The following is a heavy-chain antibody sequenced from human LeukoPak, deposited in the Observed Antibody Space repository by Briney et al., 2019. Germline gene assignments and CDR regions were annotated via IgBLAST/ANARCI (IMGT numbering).Heavy chain of an antibody. J-gene: IGHJ4*02. V-gene: IGHV3-23*01. CDR3: AKTAPLYDSSGYYRDY. CDR1: GFTFSSYE. CDR2: ISGSSGST. Sequence: GGSLRLSCAASGFTFSSYEMNWVRQAPGKGLEWVSAISGSSGSTYYADSVKGRFTISRDNSKNTLYLQMNSLRAEDTAVYYCAKTAPLYDSSGYYRDYWGQGTLVTVSS. D-gene: IGHD3-22*01.